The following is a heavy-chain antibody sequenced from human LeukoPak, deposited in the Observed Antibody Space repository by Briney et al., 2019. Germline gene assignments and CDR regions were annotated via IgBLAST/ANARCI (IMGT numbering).Heavy chain of an antibody. CDR2: ISGRGGNT. J-gene: IGHJ4*02. Sequence: GGSLRLSCAASGFTFSTYAMSGVREATGKGLEWVSAISGRGGNTYCADSVKVRFTISRDNSKNTLYLQMNSLRAEDTAVYYCANSYSSSPHWGQGTLVTVSS. V-gene: IGHV3-23*01. D-gene: IGHD6-6*01. CDR3: ANSYSSSPH. CDR1: GFTFSTYA.